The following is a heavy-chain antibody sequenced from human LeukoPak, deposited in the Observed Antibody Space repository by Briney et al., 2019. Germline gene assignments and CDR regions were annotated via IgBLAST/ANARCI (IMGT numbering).Heavy chain of an antibody. CDR3: ARGPYGDYVDALDY. J-gene: IGHJ4*02. CDR2: ISDSSGTI. V-gene: IGHV3-48*01. D-gene: IGHD4-17*01. CDR1: GFTFNTYS. Sequence: GGSLRLSCAASGFTFNTYSMNWVRQAPGKGLEWISYISDSSGTIYYADFVKGRFTISRDNAKNSLYLQMNSLRAEDTAVCYCARGPYGDYVDALDYWGQGTLVTVSS.